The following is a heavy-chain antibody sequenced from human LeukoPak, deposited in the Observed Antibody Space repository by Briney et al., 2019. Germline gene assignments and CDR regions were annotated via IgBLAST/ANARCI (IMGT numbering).Heavy chain of an antibody. V-gene: IGHV4-34*01. CDR2: INHSGST. CDR1: GGSFSGYY. CDR3: ARGRRDPGYFQH. J-gene: IGHJ1*01. D-gene: IGHD7-27*01. Sequence: SETLSLTCAVYGGSFSGYYWSWIRQPPGKGLEWIGEINHSGSTNYNPSLKSRVTISVDTSKNQFSLKLSSVTAADTAVYYCARGRRDPGYFQHWGQGTLVTVSS.